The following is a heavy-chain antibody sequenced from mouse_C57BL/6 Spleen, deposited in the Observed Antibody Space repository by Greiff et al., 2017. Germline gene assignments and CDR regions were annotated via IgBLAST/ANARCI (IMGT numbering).Heavy chain of an antibody. V-gene: IGHV5-9-1*02. CDR1: GFTFSSYA. Sequence: EVHLVESGEGLVKPGGSLKLSCAASGFTFSSYAMSWVRQTPEKRLEWVAYISSGGDYIYYADTVKGRFTISRDNARHTLYLQMSSLKSEDTAMYYCTRERYGSSYRAYFDYWGQGTTLTVSS. D-gene: IGHD1-1*01. CDR3: TRERYGSSYRAYFDY. CDR2: ISSGGDYI. J-gene: IGHJ2*01.